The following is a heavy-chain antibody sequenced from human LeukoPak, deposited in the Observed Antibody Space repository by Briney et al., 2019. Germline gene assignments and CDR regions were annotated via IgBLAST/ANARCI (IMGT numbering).Heavy chain of an antibody. J-gene: IGHJ6*02. V-gene: IGHV3-23*01. D-gene: IGHD1-1*01. CDR1: GFTFSNYA. CDR3: AKNEEGYYYYGMDV. CDR2: ISGSGVST. Sequence: GGSLRLSCAASGFTFSNYAMSWVRQAPGKGLPGVSAISGSGVSTYYADSVKGRFTISRDNSKNTLYLQMNSLRAEDTAVYYCAKNEEGYYYYGMDVWGQGTTVTVSS.